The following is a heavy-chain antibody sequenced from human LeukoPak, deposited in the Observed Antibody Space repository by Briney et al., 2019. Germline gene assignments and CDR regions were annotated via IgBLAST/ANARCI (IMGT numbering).Heavy chain of an antibody. CDR2: IKQDGSEK. CDR3: ARGLYYYDSSGYYWDDAFDI. Sequence: GGSLRLPCAASGFTFSSYWMSWVRQAPGKGLEWVANIKQDGSEKYYVDSVKGRFTISRDNAENSLYLQMNSLRAEDTAVYYCARGLYYYDSSGYYWDDAFDIWGQGTMVTVSS. V-gene: IGHV3-7*01. CDR1: GFTFSSYW. J-gene: IGHJ3*02. D-gene: IGHD3-22*01.